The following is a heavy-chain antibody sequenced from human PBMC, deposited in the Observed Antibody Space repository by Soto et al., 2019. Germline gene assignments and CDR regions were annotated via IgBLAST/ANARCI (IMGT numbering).Heavy chain of an antibody. CDR1: GYTFTSYG. CDR3: ARVHAVLRFLEWLSFDYMDV. Sequence: GASVKVSCKASGYTFTSYGISWVRQAPGQGLEWMGWISAYNGNTNYAQKLQGRVTMTTDTSTSTAYMELRSLRSDDTAVYYCARVHAVLRFLEWLSFDYMDVWGKGTTVTVSS. CDR2: ISAYNGNT. D-gene: IGHD3-3*01. J-gene: IGHJ6*03. V-gene: IGHV1-18*01.